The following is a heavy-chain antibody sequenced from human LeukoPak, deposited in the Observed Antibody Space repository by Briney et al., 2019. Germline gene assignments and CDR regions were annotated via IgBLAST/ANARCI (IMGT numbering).Heavy chain of an antibody. J-gene: IGHJ1*01. D-gene: IGHD2-8*01. CDR3: TNNEWQ. Sequence: PGGSLRLSCAASGLTFSSHAMSWVRQGPGKGLEWVSAMSGSGDNTYYADSVKGRFTIFRDNSKDTLYLEMNSLRVEDTAVYYCTNNEWQWGQGTLVTVS. V-gene: IGHV3-23*01. CDR1: GLTFSSHA. CDR2: MSGSGDNT.